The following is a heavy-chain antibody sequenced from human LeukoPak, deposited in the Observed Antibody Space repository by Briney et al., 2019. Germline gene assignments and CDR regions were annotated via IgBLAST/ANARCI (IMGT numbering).Heavy chain of an antibody. D-gene: IGHD5-24*01. Sequence: GGSLRLSCAASGFTFSGYWMSWVRQAPGKGLEWVANIKPDGSERYYVDSVKGRFTISRANAKNSLYLQMDSLRAEDTAVYYCARGRGVDYWGRGTLVTVSS. CDR2: IKPDGSER. J-gene: IGHJ4*02. V-gene: IGHV3-7*01. CDR3: ARGRGVDY. CDR1: GFTFSGYW.